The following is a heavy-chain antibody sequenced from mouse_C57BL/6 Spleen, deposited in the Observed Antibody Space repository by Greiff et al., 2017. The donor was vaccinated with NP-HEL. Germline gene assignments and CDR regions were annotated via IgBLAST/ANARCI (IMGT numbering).Heavy chain of an antibody. CDR3: SRWYGNFAWFAY. CDR2: IYPGDGDT. CDR1: GYAFSSYW. J-gene: IGHJ3*01. Sequence: QVQLQQSGAELVKPGASVKISCKASGYAFSSYWMNWVKQRPGKGLEWIGQIYPGDGDTNYNGKFKGKATLTADNSSSTAYMHLSSLTSEDSSVYFCSRWYGNFAWFAYWGQGTLVTFSA. V-gene: IGHV1-80*01. D-gene: IGHD2-10*02.